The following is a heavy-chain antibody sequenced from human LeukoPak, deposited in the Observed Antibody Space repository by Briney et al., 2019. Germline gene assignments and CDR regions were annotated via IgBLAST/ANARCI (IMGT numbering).Heavy chain of an antibody. CDR2: INPSGGST. D-gene: IGHD3-10*01. V-gene: IGHV1-46*01. J-gene: IGHJ4*02. CDR1: GYTFTSYY. CDR3: ARDPAPRGADYYGSGSYFGAGDY. Sequence: ASVKVSCKASGYTFTSYYMHWVRQAPGQGLEWMGIINPSGGSTSYARKFQGRVTMTRDTSTSTVYMELSSLRSEDTAVYYCARDPAPRGADYYGSGSYFGAGDYWGQGTLVTVSS.